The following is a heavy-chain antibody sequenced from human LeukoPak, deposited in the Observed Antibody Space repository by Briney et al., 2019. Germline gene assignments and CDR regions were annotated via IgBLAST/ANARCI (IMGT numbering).Heavy chain of an antibody. D-gene: IGHD2-15*01. CDR2: SYPGESDT. J-gene: IGHJ5*02. V-gene: IGHV5-51*01. CDR3: ARRGDYCSADNCYPWWFDP. CDR1: DSSFTNYW. Sequence: ISGQCSDSSFTNYWIAGARQMPGKGLEGMEISYPGESDTRYSPSFQGQVTISADKSISTAYLQWSSLKASDTAMYYCARRGDYCSADNCYPWWFDPWGQGTLVTVSS.